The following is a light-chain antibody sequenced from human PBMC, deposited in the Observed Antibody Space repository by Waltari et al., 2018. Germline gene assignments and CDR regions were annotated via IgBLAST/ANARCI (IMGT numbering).Light chain of an antibody. J-gene: IGLJ3*02. CDR1: SGHSTNV. Sequence: QLVLTQSPSASASLGASIKLTCTLSSGHSTNVIAWLPQQPEKGPRYLVKVYSDGSHSRGNEIPDRFSGSSSGAERYLTISSLQSEDEADYYYQTGGHGTWVFGGGTRLTVL. V-gene: IGLV4-69*01. CDR3: QTGGHGTWV. CDR2: VYSDGSH.